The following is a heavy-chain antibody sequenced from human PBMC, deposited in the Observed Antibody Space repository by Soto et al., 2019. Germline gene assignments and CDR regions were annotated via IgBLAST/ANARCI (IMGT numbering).Heavy chain of an antibody. CDR3: ARGPRHGGRGFDY. Sequence: QVQLQESGPGLVKPSETLSLTCTVSGGSVSSGSYYWSWIRQPPGKGLEWIGYIYYSGSTNYNPYLPSRVTISVDTSQNQFSLTLSSMTAADTAVSYCARGPRHGGRGFDYWGQGTLVTVSS. CDR2: IYYSGST. J-gene: IGHJ4*02. V-gene: IGHV4-61*01. CDR1: GGSVSSGSYY. D-gene: IGHD3-10*01.